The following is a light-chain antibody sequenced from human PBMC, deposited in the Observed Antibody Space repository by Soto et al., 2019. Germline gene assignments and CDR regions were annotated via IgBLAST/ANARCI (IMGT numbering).Light chain of an antibody. J-gene: IGKJ1*01. Sequence: EIVLTQSPGTLSLSPGERVTLSCRASERVSSSHLAWYQQKPGQAPRLLIYGVSSRATGIPDRFSGSGSGTDFTLNISRLEPEDFAVYYCQQYGSSPLWTFGQGTKVEIK. CDR1: ERVSSSH. CDR2: GVS. CDR3: QQYGSSPLWT. V-gene: IGKV3-20*01.